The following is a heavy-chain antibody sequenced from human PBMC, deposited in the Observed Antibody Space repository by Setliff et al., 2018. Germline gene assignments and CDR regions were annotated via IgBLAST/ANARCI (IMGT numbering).Heavy chain of an antibody. CDR1: GFTFSRYW. J-gene: IGHJ4*02. D-gene: IGHD6-13*01. CDR3: AKSHSSWPIFIDY. CDR2: IKQDGGEK. Sequence: PGGSLRLSCAASGFTFSRYWMSWVRQAPGKGLEWVANIKQDGGEKYYVDSVKGRFTISRDNSKNTLYLQMNSLRVEDTAVYYCAKSHSSWPIFIDYWGQGTLVTVSS. V-gene: IGHV3-7*03.